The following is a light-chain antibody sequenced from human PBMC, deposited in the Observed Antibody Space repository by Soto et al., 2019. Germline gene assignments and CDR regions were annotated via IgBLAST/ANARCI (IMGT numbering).Light chain of an antibody. CDR2: AAS. Sequence: DIKLTQYPSFLSSSVGDRVTITCRASQGISSYLAWYQQKPGKAPKLLIYAASTLQSGVPSRFSGSGSGTDFTLSINSLQPEDFATYYCQQAYSFPITFGQGTLLEI. CDR3: QQAYSFPIT. J-gene: IGKJ5*01. V-gene: IGKV1-9*01. CDR1: QGISSY.